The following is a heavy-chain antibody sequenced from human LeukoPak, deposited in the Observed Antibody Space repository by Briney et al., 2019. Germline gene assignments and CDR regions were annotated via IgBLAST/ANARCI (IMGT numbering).Heavy chain of an antibody. J-gene: IGHJ4*02. Sequence: ASVKVSCKXSGYTFTGYYMHWVRQAPGQGLEWMGRINPNSGGTNYSQKSQGRVTMTRDTSISTAYMELSRLRSDDTAVYYCARDQRVYYDSSGYSWWSFDYWGQGTLVTVSS. CDR3: ARDQRVYYDSSGYSWWSFDY. D-gene: IGHD3-22*01. CDR1: GYTFTGYY. CDR2: INPNSGGT. V-gene: IGHV1-2*06.